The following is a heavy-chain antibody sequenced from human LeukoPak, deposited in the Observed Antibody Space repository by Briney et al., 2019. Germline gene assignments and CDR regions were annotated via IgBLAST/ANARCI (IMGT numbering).Heavy chain of an antibody. D-gene: IGHD3-22*01. CDR3: TTDLYYDSSGDYY. CDR2: IKSKTDGGTT. Sequence: GGSLRLSCAASGFTFSNAWMSWVRQAPGKGLEWVGRIKSKTDGGTTDYAAPVKGRFTISRDDSKNTLYLQMNSLKTEDTAVYYCTTDLYYDSSGDYYWGQGTLVTVSS. CDR1: GFTFSNAW. J-gene: IGHJ4*02. V-gene: IGHV3-15*01.